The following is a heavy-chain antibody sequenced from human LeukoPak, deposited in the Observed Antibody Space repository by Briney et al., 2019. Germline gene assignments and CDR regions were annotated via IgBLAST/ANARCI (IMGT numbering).Heavy chain of an antibody. Sequence: GGSLRLSCAVSGFTVSSNYMCWVRQAPGKGLEWVSVIYGGGTRNYADSVKGRFTISRDNSKNTLYLQMNSLRAEDTAVYYCARDPEYGAADYWGQGTLVTVSS. CDR1: GFTVSSNY. V-gene: IGHV3-53*01. CDR3: ARDPEYGAADY. J-gene: IGHJ4*02. D-gene: IGHD1-26*01. CDR2: IYGGGTR.